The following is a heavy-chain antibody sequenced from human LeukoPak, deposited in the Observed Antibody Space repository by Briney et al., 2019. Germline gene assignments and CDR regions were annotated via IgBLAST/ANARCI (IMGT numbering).Heavy chain of an antibody. V-gene: IGHV3-30-3*02. CDR3: AKSTRGVPAAIPYYFDY. CDR2: ISYDGSNK. J-gene: IGHJ4*02. Sequence: GGSLRLSCAASGFTFSSYAMHWVRQAPGKGLEWVAVISYDGSNKYYADSVKGRFTISRDNSKNTLYLQMNSLRAEDTAVYYCAKSTRGVPAAIPYYFDYWGQGTLVTVSS. CDR1: GFTFSSYA. D-gene: IGHD2-2*02.